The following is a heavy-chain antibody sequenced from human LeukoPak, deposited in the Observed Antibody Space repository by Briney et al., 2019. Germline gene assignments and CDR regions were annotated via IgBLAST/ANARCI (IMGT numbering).Heavy chain of an antibody. CDR3: AKGHYSKNYYYYMDV. V-gene: IGHV3-30*18. D-gene: IGHD4-11*01. CDR1: GFTFSSYG. J-gene: IGHJ6*03. Sequence: GGSLRLSCAASGFTFSSYGMHWVRQAPGKGLEWVAVISYDGSNKYYADSVKGRFTISRDNSKNTLYLQMNSLRAEDTAVYYCAKGHYSKNYYYYMDVWGKGTTVTVSS. CDR2: ISYDGSNK.